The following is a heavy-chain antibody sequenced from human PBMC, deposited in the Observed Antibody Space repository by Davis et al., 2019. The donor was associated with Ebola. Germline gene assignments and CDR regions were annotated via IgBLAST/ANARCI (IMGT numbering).Heavy chain of an antibody. Sequence: GGSLRLSCSASGFTFRTYSMDWVRQAPGKGLEWVAFIRYDGSNEYYADSVKGRFTISRDNAKNSLYLQMNSLRDEDTAVYYCARGHPDTAMVIGGNWFDPWGQGTLVTVSS. J-gene: IGHJ5*02. V-gene: IGHV3-30*02. D-gene: IGHD5-18*01. CDR2: IRYDGSNE. CDR1: GFTFRTYS. CDR3: ARGHPDTAMVIGGNWFDP.